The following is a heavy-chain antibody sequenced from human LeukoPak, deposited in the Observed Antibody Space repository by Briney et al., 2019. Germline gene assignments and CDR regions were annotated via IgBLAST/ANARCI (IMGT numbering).Heavy chain of an antibody. CDR1: GGSISSGSYY. CDR2: IYTSGST. CDR3: ARHKDYYYSYMDV. V-gene: IGHV4-61*02. Sequence: SETLSLTCTVSGGSISSGSYYWSWLRQPAGKGLEWLGRIYTSGSTNYNPSPKSRVTISVDTSKNQFSLKLSSVTAADTAVYYCARHKDYYYSYMDVWGKGTTVTISS. J-gene: IGHJ6*03.